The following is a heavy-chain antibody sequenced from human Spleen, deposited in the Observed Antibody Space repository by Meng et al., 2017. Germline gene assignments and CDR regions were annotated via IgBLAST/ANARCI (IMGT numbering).Heavy chain of an antibody. J-gene: IGHJ4*02. CDR1: GGSISSGGYY. CDR2: IYYSGST. V-gene: IGHV4-31*03. CDR3: ARAPLNYDILTGSPDY. Sequence: QVQLQDSGPGLVKPSQTLSLTCTVSGGSISSGGYYWSWIRQPPGKGLEWIGYIYYSGSTYYNPSLKSRLTISVDTSKNQFSLKLSSVTAADSAVYYCARAPLNYDILTGSPDYWGQGTLVTVSS. D-gene: IGHD3-9*01.